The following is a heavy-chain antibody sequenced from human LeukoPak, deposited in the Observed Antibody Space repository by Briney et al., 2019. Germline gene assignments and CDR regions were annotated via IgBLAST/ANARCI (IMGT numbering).Heavy chain of an antibody. J-gene: IGHJ4*02. CDR3: AWYYYGSGVDFDY. CDR2: MNPNSGNT. V-gene: IGHV1-8*01. Sequence: ASVKVSCKASGYTFTSYDINWVRQATGQGLEWMGWMNPNSGNTGYAQKFQGRVTMTRNTSISTAYMELSSLRSEDTAVYYCAWYYYGSGVDFDYWGQGTLVTVSS. D-gene: IGHD3-10*01. CDR1: GYTFTSYD.